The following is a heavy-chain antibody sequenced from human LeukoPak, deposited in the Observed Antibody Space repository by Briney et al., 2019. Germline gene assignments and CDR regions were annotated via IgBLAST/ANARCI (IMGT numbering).Heavy chain of an antibody. J-gene: IGHJ6*03. V-gene: IGHV3-30*02. D-gene: IGHD5-12*01. Sequence: GSLRLSCAASGFTFSSYGMYWVRQAPGKGLEWVAFIRHDGSNKYYADSVKGRFTISRDNSKNTLYLQMKSLRAEDTAVYYCAKGGGYEAQYYYYYLDVWGKGTTVTISS. CDR1: GFTFSSYG. CDR2: IRHDGSNK. CDR3: AKGGGYEAQYYYYYLDV.